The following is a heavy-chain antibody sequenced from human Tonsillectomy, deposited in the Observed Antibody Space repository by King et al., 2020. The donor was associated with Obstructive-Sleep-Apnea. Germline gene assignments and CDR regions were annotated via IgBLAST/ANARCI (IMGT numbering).Heavy chain of an antibody. CDR2: INHSGST. CDR1: SGSFSGFH. D-gene: IGHD2-21*01. V-gene: IGHV4-34*01. J-gene: IGHJ6*04. Sequence: VQLQQRGAGLLKPSETLSLTCALYSGSFSGFHWSWIRQSPGEGLEWIGEINHSGSTNYNPSLKSRVTISIDTSKNQFSLELSSVTATDTALYYCARGGVDYYGMDIWGKGTTVTVSS. CDR3: ARGGVDYYGMDI.